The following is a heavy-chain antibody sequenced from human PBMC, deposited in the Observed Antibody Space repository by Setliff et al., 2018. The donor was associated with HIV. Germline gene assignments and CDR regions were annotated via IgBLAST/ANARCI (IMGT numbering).Heavy chain of an antibody. CDR1: GGSISSGGYY. D-gene: IGHD3-3*01. J-gene: IGHJ4*02. Sequence: KPSETLSLTCTVSGGSISSGGYYWSWIRQQPGKGLEWIGYIYYSGSTYYNPSLKSRVTISVDTSKNQFSLKLSSVTAADTAVYYCASTYYNFWSGYQGIDYWGQGTLVTVSS. V-gene: IGHV4-31*03. CDR3: ASTYYNFWSGYQGIDY. CDR2: IYYSGST.